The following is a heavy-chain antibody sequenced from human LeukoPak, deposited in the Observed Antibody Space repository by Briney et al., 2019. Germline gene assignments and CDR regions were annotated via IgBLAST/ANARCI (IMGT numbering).Heavy chain of an antibody. D-gene: IGHD1-26*01. CDR2: INHSGGT. V-gene: IGHV4-34*01. J-gene: IGHJ6*02. CDR1: GGSFSGYY. CDR3: ARGSGSYEDGMDV. Sequence: SEPLSLTCAVYGGSFSGYYWSWIRQPPGKALEWIGEINHSGGTNYNPSLKSRVTISVDRSKNQFSLKLSSVTAADTAVYYCARGSGSYEDGMDVWGQGTTVTVSS.